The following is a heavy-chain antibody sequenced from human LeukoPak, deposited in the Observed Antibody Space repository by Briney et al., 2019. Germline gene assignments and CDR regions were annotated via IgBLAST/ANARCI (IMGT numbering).Heavy chain of an antibody. V-gene: IGHV4-34*01. CDR1: GGSFSGYY. J-gene: IGHJ5*02. D-gene: IGHD3-10*01. CDR2: INHSGST. Sequence: PSETLSLTCAVYGGSFSGYYWSWIRQPPGKGLEWIGEINHSGSTNYNPSLKSRVTISVDTSKNQFSLKLSSVTAADTAVYYCARGFGCITMVRGVKSPFFDPWGQGTLVTVSS. CDR3: ARGFGCITMVRGVKSPFFDP.